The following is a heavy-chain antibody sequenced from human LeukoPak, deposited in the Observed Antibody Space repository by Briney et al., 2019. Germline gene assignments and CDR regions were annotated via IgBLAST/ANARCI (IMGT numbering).Heavy chain of an antibody. Sequence: GGSLRLSCAASGFTFSSYGMHWVRQAPGKGLEWVAFIRYDGSHKYYADSVKGRFTISRDNSKNTLFLQMNSLRAEDTAMYCCAKTIARGSYFFTPPDYWGQGDLVSVSS. CDR2: IRYDGSHK. CDR1: GFTFSSYG. J-gene: IGHJ4*02. D-gene: IGHD1-26*01. V-gene: IGHV3-30*02. CDR3: AKTIARGSYFFTPPDY.